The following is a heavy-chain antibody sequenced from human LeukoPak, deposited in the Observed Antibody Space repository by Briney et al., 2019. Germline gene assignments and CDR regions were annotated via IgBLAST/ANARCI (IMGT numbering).Heavy chain of an antibody. Sequence: VASVKVSCKASGYTFTGYYMHWVRQAPGQGLEWMGWINPNSGGTNYAQKFQGRVTMTRDTSISTAYMQLSRLRAEDTAVYYCASADILTGYSNWFDPWGQGTLVTVSS. J-gene: IGHJ5*02. CDR2: INPNSGGT. CDR1: GYTFTGYY. D-gene: IGHD3-9*01. CDR3: ASADILTGYSNWFDP. V-gene: IGHV1-2*02.